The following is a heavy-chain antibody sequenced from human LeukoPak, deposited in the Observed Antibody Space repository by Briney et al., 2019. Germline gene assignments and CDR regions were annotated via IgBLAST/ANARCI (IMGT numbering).Heavy chain of an antibody. CDR1: GFTFRNSY. CDR2: IDIDGNT. CDR3: ARDMNYNLDY. Sequence: RGSLKLSCAASGFTFRNSYIHWVRQARGKGLVWVSRIDIDGNTIYADPVKGRFTISRDNAKSTLYLQMNSLRPDDTAVYYCARDMNYNLDYWGQGTLVTVSP. V-gene: IGHV3-74*01. J-gene: IGHJ4*02. D-gene: IGHD1-7*01.